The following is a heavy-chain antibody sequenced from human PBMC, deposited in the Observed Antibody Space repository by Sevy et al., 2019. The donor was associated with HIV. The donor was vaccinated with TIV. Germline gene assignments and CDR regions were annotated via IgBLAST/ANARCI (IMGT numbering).Heavy chain of an antibody. Sequence: SETLSLTCTVSGGSISSSSYYWGWIRQPPGQGLEWIGSIYYSGSTYYNPSLKSRVTISVDTSKNQFSLKLSSVTAADTAVYYCARHPPSSSWYGFDPWGQGTLVTVSS. CDR1: GGSISSSSYY. CDR2: IYYSGST. CDR3: ARHPPSSSWYGFDP. J-gene: IGHJ5*02. D-gene: IGHD6-13*01. V-gene: IGHV4-39*01.